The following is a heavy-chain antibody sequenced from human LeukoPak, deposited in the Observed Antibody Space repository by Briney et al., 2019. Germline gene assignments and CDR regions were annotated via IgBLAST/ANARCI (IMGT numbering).Heavy chain of an antibody. CDR1: GGSISSSSYY. D-gene: IGHD4-11*01. Sequence: SETLSLTCTVSGGSISSSSYYWGWIRQPPGKGLEWIGGIYYSGSTYYNPSLKSRVTISVDTSKNQFSLKLSSVTAADTAVYYCARHLGNDYSINWFDPWGQGTLVTVSS. V-gene: IGHV4-39*01. J-gene: IGHJ5*02. CDR3: ARHLGNDYSINWFDP. CDR2: IYYSGST.